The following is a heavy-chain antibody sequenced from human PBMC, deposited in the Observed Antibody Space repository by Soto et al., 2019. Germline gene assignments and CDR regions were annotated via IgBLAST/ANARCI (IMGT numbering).Heavy chain of an antibody. V-gene: IGHV3-49*03. Sequence: PGGSLRLSCTASGFTFGDYAMSWFRQAPGKGLEWVGFIRSKAYGGTTEYAASVKGRFTISRDDSKSIAYLQMNSLKTEDTAVYYCTRAKTQRRVWYYGMDVWGQGTTVTVSS. CDR2: IRSKAYGGTT. D-gene: IGHD3-16*01. CDR1: GFTFGDYA. J-gene: IGHJ6*02. CDR3: TRAKTQRRVWYYGMDV.